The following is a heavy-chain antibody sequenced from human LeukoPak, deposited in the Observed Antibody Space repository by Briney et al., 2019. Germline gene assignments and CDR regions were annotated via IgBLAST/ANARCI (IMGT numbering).Heavy chain of an antibody. CDR2: VYTNGNT. CDR3: ARDGFGYEGLY. D-gene: IGHD2-15*01. J-gene: IGHJ4*02. V-gene: IGHV4-4*07. Sequence: SETLSLTCTVSGDSMSNYYWNWIRQPAGKGLEWIGRVYTNGNTKYNPSLKSRVTMSVDTSKNQFSLRLNSVTAADTAVYYCARDGFGYEGLYWGQGTLVTVSS. CDR1: GDSMSNYY.